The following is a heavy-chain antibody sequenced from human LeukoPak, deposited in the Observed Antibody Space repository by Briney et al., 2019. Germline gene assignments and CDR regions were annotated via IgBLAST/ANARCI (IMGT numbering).Heavy chain of an antibody. CDR3: ARTDSAYEYLLY. V-gene: IGHV5-10-1*01. CDR2: IDPSDSYT. D-gene: IGHD5-12*01. Sequence: GESLKISCKGSGYSFTTYWINWVRQMPGKGLEWMGRIDPSDSYTRYSPSFQGHVTISADKSITTAYLQWSSLRASDTAMYYCARTDSAYEYLLYWGQGTLVTVSS. J-gene: IGHJ4*02. CDR1: GYSFTTYW.